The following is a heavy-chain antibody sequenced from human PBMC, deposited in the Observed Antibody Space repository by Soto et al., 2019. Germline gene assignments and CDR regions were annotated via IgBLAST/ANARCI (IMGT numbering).Heavy chain of an antibody. CDR1: GYTFTSYG. Sequence: GASVKVSCKASGYTFTSYGISWVRQAPGQGLEWMGWISAYNGNTNYAQKLQGRVTMTTDTSTSTAYMELRSLRSDDTAVYYCARVIYRYCSGGSCYSQNHDAFDIWGQGTMVTVSS. J-gene: IGHJ3*02. D-gene: IGHD2-15*01. CDR3: ARVIYRYCSGGSCYSQNHDAFDI. V-gene: IGHV1-18*01. CDR2: ISAYNGNT.